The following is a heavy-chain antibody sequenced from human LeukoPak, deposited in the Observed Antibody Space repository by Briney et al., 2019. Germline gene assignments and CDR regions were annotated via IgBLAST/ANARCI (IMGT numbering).Heavy chain of an antibody. CDR3: AKDVWYCSGGSCYRYYYYGMDV. CDR2: ISVSGGST. CDR1: GFTFSSYA. Sequence: GGSLRLSCAASGFTFSSYAMSWVRQAPGKGLEWVSAISVSGGSTYYADSVKGRFTISRDNSKNTLYLQMNSLRAEDTAVYYCAKDVWYCSGGSCYRYYYYGMDVWGQGTTVTVSS. V-gene: IGHV3-23*01. D-gene: IGHD2-15*01. J-gene: IGHJ6*02.